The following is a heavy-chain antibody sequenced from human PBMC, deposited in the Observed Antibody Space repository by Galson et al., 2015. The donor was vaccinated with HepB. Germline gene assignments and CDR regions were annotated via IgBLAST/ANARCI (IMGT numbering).Heavy chain of an antibody. D-gene: IGHD3-3*01. Sequence: TLSLTCSVSGDLINSGSYYWSWIRQPAGKELEWIGRIYASGATDYNPSLKSRVTMSVDTSKNQFSLKVSSVTAADTAVYYCARDWYYDSWSGYENWGQGILVTVSS. CDR2: IYASGAT. V-gene: IGHV4-61*02. J-gene: IGHJ4*02. CDR3: ARDWYYDSWSGYEN. CDR1: GDLINSGSYY.